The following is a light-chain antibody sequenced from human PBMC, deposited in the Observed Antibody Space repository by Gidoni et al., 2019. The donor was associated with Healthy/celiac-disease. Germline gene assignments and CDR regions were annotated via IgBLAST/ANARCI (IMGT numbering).Light chain of an antibody. CDR3: QQYNNWPPWT. CDR2: GAS. V-gene: IGKV3-15*01. CDR1: QSVSSN. J-gene: IGKJ1*01. Sequence: EIVMTQSPATLSVSPGERATLACRASQSVSSNLAWYQQKPGQAPRLLIYGASTRAAGIPARCSGSGSGTEFTITIISLQSEDFAVYYCQQYNNWPPWTFGQGTKVEIK.